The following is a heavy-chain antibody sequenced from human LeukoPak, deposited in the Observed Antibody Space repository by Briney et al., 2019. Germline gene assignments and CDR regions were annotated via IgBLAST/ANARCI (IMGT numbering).Heavy chain of an antibody. CDR3: ARDVGATTFDY. CDR1: GYSISSGYY. V-gene: IGHV4-38-2*02. CDR2: IYHSGST. J-gene: IGHJ4*02. D-gene: IGHD1-26*01. Sequence: PSETLSLTCTVSGYSISSGYYWGWIRQPPGKGLEWIGSIYHSGSTYYNPSLKSRVTISVDTSKNQFSLRLSSVTAADTAVYYCARDVGATTFDYWGQGTLVTVSS.